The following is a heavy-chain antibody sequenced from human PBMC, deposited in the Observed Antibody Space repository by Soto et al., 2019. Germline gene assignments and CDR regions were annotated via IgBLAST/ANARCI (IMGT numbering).Heavy chain of an antibody. V-gene: IGHV4-59*01. Sequence: QVQLQESGPGLVKPSETLSLTCTVSGGSISSYYWSWIRQPPGKGLEWIGYIYYSGSTNCNPSLKSRVTISVDTSKNQFSLKLSSVTAADTDVYYCESNYGDYVQMSNWGQGTLVTVSS. CDR1: GGSISSYY. D-gene: IGHD4-17*01. CDR2: IYYSGST. CDR3: ESNYGDYVQMSN. J-gene: IGHJ4*02.